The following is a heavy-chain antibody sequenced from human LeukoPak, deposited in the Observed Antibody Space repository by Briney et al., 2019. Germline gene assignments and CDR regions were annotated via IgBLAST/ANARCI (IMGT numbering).Heavy chain of an antibody. CDR2: IYHSGST. Sequence: SETLSLTCTVSGYSISSGYYWGWIRQPPGKGLEWIGSIYHSGSTYYNPSLKSRVTISVDTSKNQFSLKLSSVTAADTAVYYCARSITMVRGVITFDYWGQGTLVTVSS. V-gene: IGHV4-38-2*02. D-gene: IGHD3-10*01. CDR3: ARSITMVRGVITFDY. CDR1: GYSISSGYY. J-gene: IGHJ4*02.